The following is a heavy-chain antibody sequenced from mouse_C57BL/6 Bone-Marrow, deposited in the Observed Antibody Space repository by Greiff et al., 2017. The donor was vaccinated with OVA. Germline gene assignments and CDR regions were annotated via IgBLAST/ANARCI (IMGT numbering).Heavy chain of an antibody. CDR2: IDPSDSET. Sequence: VKLQQPGAELVRPGSSVKLSCKASGYTFTSYWMHWVKQRPIQGLEWICNIDPSDSETHYNQKFKDKATLTVDKSSSTAYMQLSSLTSEDSAVYYGARRYGNYYAMDYWGQGTSVTVSS. J-gene: IGHJ4*01. V-gene: IGHV1-52*01. CDR3: ARRYGNYYAMDY. D-gene: IGHD2-1*01. CDR1: GYTFTSYW.